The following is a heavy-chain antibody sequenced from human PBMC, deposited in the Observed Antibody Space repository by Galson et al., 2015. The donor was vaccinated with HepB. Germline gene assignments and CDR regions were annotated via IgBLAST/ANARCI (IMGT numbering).Heavy chain of an antibody. D-gene: IGHD6-6*01. CDR3: TRRTPSSSSSRDAFDI. J-gene: IGHJ3*02. V-gene: IGHV3-73*01. CDR2: IRSKANSYAT. Sequence: SLRLSCAASGFTFSGSAMHWVRQASGKGLEWVGRIRSKANSYATAYAASVKGRFTISRDDSKNTAYLRMNSLKTEDTAVYYCTRRTPSSSSSRDAFDIWGQGTMVTVSS. CDR1: GFTFSGSA.